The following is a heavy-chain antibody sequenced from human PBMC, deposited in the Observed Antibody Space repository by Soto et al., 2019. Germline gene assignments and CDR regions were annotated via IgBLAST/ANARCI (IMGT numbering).Heavy chain of an antibody. D-gene: IGHD6-19*01. CDR2: IYYSGST. V-gene: IGHV4-39*01. Sequence: QLQLQESGPGLVKPSETLSLTCTVSGGSISSSSYYWGWIRQPPGKGLEWIGSIYYSGSTDYNPSLKSRVTISVDTSKNQFSLKLSSVTAADTAVYYCARHVAVAGYYYYGMDVWGQGTTVTVSS. J-gene: IGHJ6*02. CDR1: GGSISSSSYY. CDR3: ARHVAVAGYYYYGMDV.